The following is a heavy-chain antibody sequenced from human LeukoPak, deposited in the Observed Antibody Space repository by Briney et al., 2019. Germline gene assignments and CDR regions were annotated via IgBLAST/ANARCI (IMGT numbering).Heavy chain of an antibody. CDR1: GFTFDDYG. J-gene: IGHJ4*02. Sequence: GGSLRLSCATSGFTFDDYGMTWVRQAPGKGLEWVANIKQDGSEKYYVDSVKGRFTISRDNAKNSLYLQMNSLRAEDTAVYYCARIWGSYRSGFDYWGQGTLVTVSS. CDR2: IKQDGSEK. CDR3: ARIWGSYRSGFDY. V-gene: IGHV3-7*01. D-gene: IGHD3-16*02.